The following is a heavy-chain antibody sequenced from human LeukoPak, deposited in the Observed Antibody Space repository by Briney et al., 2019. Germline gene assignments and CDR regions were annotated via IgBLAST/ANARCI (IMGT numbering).Heavy chain of an antibody. Sequence: GGSLRLPCAASGFTFSSYEMNWVRQAPGKGLEWVSYISSSGSTIYYADSVKGRFTISRDNAKNSLYLQMNSLRAEDTAVYYCARDGNSSPTYGMDVWGQGTTVTVSS. D-gene: IGHD6-13*01. J-gene: IGHJ6*02. V-gene: IGHV3-48*03. CDR2: ISSSGSTI. CDR1: GFTFSSYE. CDR3: ARDGNSSPTYGMDV.